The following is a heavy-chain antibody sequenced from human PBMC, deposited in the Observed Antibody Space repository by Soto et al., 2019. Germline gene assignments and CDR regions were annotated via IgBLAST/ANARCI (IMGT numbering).Heavy chain of an antibody. J-gene: IGHJ3*01. CDR2: ISASGSDT. CDR3: AKTIVPAGIDAFDV. V-gene: IGHV3-23*01. Sequence: EVQLSESGGDLIQAGGSLRLSCAASGFTLSSYALTWVRQGPGKGLEWVSVISASGSDTFFRDSVKGRFTISRDTSKNRLYLQMNSLRVEDTAVYYCAKTIVPAGIDAFDVWGRGTMVTVSS. CDR1: GFTLSSYA. D-gene: IGHD2-2*02.